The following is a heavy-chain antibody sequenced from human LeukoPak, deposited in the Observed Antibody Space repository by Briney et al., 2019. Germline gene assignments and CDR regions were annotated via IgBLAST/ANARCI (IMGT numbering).Heavy chain of an antibody. CDR2: ISYDGSNK. CDR1: GFTFSSYA. J-gene: IGHJ4*02. Sequence: PGGSLRLSCAASGFTFSSYAMHWVRQAPGKGLEWVAVISYDGSNKYYADSVKGRFTISRDNSKNTLYLQMNSLRAEDTAVYYCARGGPILGELSLSALKRKFDYWGQGTLVTVSS. CDR3: ARGGPILGELSLSALKRKFDY. V-gene: IGHV3-30*04. D-gene: IGHD3-16*02.